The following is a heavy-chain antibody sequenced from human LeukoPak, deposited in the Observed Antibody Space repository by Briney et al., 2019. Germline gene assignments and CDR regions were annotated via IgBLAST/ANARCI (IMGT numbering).Heavy chain of an antibody. J-gene: IGHJ4*02. D-gene: IGHD5/OR15-5a*01. Sequence: PGGSLRLSCAASGFAFSSYSMNWVRQAPGKGLEWVSSISSSSSYIYYADSVKGRFTISRDNAKNSLYLQMNSLRAEDTAVYYCARAGAVYEDYWGQGTLVTVSS. CDR2: ISSSSSYI. CDR1: GFAFSSYS. V-gene: IGHV3-21*01. CDR3: ARAGAVYEDY.